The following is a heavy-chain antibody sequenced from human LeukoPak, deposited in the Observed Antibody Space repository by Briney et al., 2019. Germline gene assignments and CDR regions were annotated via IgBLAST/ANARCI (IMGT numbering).Heavy chain of an antibody. CDR2: IYYSGST. D-gene: IGHD3-10*01. CDR1: GGSISSYY. J-gene: IGHJ6*02. CDR3: ARYYGSGSYDLPHYYYGMDV. Sequence: PSETLSLTCSVSGGSISSYYWSWIRQPPGKGLEWIGYIYYSGSTNYNPSLKSRVTISVDTSKNQFSLKLSSVTAADTAVYYCARYYGSGSYDLPHYYYGMDVWGQGTTVTVSS. V-gene: IGHV4-59*01.